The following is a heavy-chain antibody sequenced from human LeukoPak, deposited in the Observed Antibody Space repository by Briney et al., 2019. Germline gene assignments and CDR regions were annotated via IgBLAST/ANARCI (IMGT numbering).Heavy chain of an antibody. CDR3: AKDCDFWSGYYTDY. Sequence: SGGSLRLSCAASGFTFSSYAMSWVRQAPGKGLEWVSAISGSGGSTYYADSVKGRLTISRDNSKNTLYLQMNSLRAEDTAVYYCAKDCDFWSGYYTDYWGQGTLVTVSS. J-gene: IGHJ4*02. D-gene: IGHD3-3*01. CDR1: GFTFSSYA. CDR2: ISGSGGST. V-gene: IGHV3-23*01.